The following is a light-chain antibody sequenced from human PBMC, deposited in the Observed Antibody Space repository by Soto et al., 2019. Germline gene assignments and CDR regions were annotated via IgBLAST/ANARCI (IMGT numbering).Light chain of an antibody. J-gene: IGKJ5*01. CDR3: QQAASFPIT. CDR1: QGVSTW. CDR2: TAS. Sequence: DTQMTQSPSSVSASLGDRVTITCRASQGVSTWLAWYQQKPGKAPNLLIYTASSLQSGVPSRFSGSGSGTDFTLTINGLQPEDFATYYCQQAASFPITFGQGTRLEIK. V-gene: IGKV1-12*01.